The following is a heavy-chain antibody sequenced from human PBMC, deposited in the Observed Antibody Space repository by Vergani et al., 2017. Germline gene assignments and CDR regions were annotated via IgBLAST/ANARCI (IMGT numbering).Heavy chain of an antibody. CDR3: ARDPDIVVVPAAPYYYYYYGMDV. CDR2: ISAYNGNT. V-gene: IGHV1-18*04. D-gene: IGHD2-2*01. CDR1: GYTFTSYG. J-gene: IGHJ6*02. Sequence: QVQLVQSGAEMKKPGASVKVSCKASGYTFTSYGISWVRQAPGQGLEWMGWISAYNGNTNYAQKLQGRVTMTTDTSTSTAYMELRSLRSDDTAVYYCARDPDIVVVPAAPYYYYYYGMDVWGQGTTVTVSS.